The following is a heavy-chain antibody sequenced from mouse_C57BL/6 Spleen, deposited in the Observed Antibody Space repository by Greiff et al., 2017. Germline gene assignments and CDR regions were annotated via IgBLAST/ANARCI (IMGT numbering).Heavy chain of an antibody. Sequence: QVHVKQPGAELVRPGSSVKLSCKASGYNFTSYWLHWGKQRPIQGLAWIGNIDPSDSETHYNQQFKDKATLTVDKSSSTAYMQLSSLTSEDSAVYYCSRWETGFAYWGHGTLVTVSA. D-gene: IGHD4-1*01. CDR3: SRWETGFAY. V-gene: IGHV1-52*01. CDR1: GYNFTSYW. CDR2: IDPSDSET. J-gene: IGHJ3*01.